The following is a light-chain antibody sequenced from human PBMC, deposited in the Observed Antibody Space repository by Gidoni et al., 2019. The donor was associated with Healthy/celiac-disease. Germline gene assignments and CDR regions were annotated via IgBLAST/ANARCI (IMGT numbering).Light chain of an antibody. V-gene: IGLV3-1*01. CDR1: KLGDKY. J-gene: IGLJ2*01. CDR2: QDS. Sequence: SYELTQPPSVSVSPGQTASITCSGDKLGDKYACWYQQKPGQSPVLVIYQDSKRPSDIPERFSGSNAGNTATLTISGTQAMDEADYYCQAWDSSVVVFGGGTKLTVL. CDR3: QAWDSSVVV.